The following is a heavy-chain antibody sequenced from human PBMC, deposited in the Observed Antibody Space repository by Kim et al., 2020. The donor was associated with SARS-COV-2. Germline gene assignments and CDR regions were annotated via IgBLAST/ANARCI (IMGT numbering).Heavy chain of an antibody. CDR2: ISAYNGNT. V-gene: IGHV1-18*01. D-gene: IGHD3-22*01. Sequence: ASVKVSCKASGYTFTSYGISWVRQAPGQGLEWMGWISAYNGNTNYAHKLQGRVTMTTDTSTSTAYMELRSLRSDDTAVYYCARDPHYYDSSGWRFDPWGQGTLVTVSS. CDR1: GYTFTSYG. CDR3: ARDPHYYDSSGWRFDP. J-gene: IGHJ5*02.